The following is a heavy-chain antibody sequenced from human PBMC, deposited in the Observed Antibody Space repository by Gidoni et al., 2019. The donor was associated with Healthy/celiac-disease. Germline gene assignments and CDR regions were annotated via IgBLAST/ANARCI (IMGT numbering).Heavy chain of an antibody. CDR1: GFTFSSYW. CDR2: IKQDGSEK. J-gene: IGHJ2*01. D-gene: IGHD3-3*01. CDR3: ARDPTYYDFWSGYYVNWYFDL. Sequence: EVQLVESGGGLVQPGGSLRLSCAASGFTFSSYWMSWVRQAPGKGLEWVANIKQDGSEKYYVDSVKGRFTISRDNAKNSLYLQMNSLRAEDTAVYYCARDPTYYDFWSGYYVNWYFDLWGRGTLVTVSS. V-gene: IGHV3-7*01.